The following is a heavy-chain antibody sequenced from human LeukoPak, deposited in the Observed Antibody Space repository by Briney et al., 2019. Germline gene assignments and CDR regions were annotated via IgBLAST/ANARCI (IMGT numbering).Heavy chain of an antibody. CDR2: INPNSGGT. Sequence: ASVKVSCKVSGYTFTGYYMHWVRQAPGQGLEWMGWINPNSGGTNYAQKFQGRVTMTRDTSISTAYMELSRLRSDDTAVYYCASDQRWLQYAQGYWGQGTLVTVSS. V-gene: IGHV1-2*02. D-gene: IGHD5-24*01. CDR1: GYTFTGYY. CDR3: ASDQRWLQYAQGY. J-gene: IGHJ4*02.